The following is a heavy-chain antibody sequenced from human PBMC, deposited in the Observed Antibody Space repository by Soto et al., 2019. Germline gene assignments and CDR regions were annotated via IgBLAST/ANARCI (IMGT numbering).Heavy chain of an antibody. CDR2: IDPSDSYT. CDR1: GYSFTSYW. CDR3: ARGSLNKAYYYYYYGMDV. V-gene: IGHV5-10-1*01. D-gene: IGHD3-10*01. Sequence: GESLKISCKGSGYSFTSYWISWVRQMPGKGLEWMGRIDPSDSYTNYSPSFQGHVTISADKSISTAYLQWSSLKASDTAMYYCARGSLNKAYYYYYYGMDVWGQGTTVTVSS. J-gene: IGHJ6*02.